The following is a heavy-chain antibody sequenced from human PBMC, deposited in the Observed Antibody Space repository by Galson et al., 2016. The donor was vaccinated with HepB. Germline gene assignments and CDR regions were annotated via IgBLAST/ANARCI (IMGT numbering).Heavy chain of an antibody. D-gene: IGHD6-13*01. CDR2: MYYDGRS. V-gene: IGHV4-39*01. Sequence: SETLSLTCSVSGGSIANSRYYWSWIRQPPEKGLEWVGSMYYDGRSYFHPSLNSRATMSVDRSKNQISLNLNSVTAADKAVYFCASGDSGWYRGYFDSWGQGTRVTVYS. CDR1: GGSIANSRYY. J-gene: IGHJ4*02. CDR3: ASGDSGWYRGYFDS.